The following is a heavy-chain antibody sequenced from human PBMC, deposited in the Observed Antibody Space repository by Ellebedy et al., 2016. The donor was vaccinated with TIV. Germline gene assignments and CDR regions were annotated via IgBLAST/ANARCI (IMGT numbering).Heavy chain of an antibody. CDR3: AKELVSSSSLSLDK. V-gene: IGHV3-23*01. J-gene: IGHJ4*02. Sequence: PGGSLRLSCAASGFTFRNHAMAWVRQAPGKGLEWVSAIGGSSDYTIYADSVKGRFTTSRDNFMNTLYLRMNSLRAEETALYYCAKELVSSSSLSLDKWGQGSLFSVSS. D-gene: IGHD2-2*01. CDR1: GFTFRNHA. CDR2: IGGSSDYT.